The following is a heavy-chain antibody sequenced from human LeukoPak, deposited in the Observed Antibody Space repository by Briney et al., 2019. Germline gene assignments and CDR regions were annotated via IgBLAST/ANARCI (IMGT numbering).Heavy chain of an antibody. J-gene: IGHJ5*02. CDR2: IYYSGST. Sequence: KPSETLSLTCTVSGGSISSSSYYWGWIRQPPGKGLEWIGSIYYSGSTYYNPSLKSRVTISVDTSKNQFSLKLSSVTAADTAVYYCASQMIVVAKRWFDPWGQGTLVTVSS. CDR1: GGSISSSSYY. V-gene: IGHV4-39*07. D-gene: IGHD3-22*01. CDR3: ASQMIVVAKRWFDP.